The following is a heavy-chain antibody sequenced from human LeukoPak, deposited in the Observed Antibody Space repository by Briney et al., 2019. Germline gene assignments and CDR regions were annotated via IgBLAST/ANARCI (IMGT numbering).Heavy chain of an antibody. D-gene: IGHD5-18*01. CDR1: GFAFSSYA. Sequence: GGSLRLSCAASGFAFSSYAMSWVRQAPGKGLEWVSAISGSGDSTYYADSVKGRFTISRDNAKNSLYLQMNSLRAEDTAVYYCAREGSAMVDFDYWGQGTLVTVSS. J-gene: IGHJ4*02. CDR3: AREGSAMVDFDY. V-gene: IGHV3-23*01. CDR2: ISGSGDST.